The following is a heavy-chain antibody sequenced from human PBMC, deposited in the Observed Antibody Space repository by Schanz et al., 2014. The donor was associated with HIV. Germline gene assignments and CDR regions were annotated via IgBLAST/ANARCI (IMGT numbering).Heavy chain of an antibody. D-gene: IGHD3-22*01. V-gene: IGHV1-2*02. J-gene: IGHJ5*02. CDR2: INPKTGGA. CDR1: GYTFTAYY. CDR3: ARWYYTSAESRFDP. Sequence: QVQLVQSGAEVKKPGASLKVSCKASGYTFTAYYIHWMRQAPGQGLEWMGWINPKTGGAKFAHNLKGRATVTRDTSSEIISMNLSSLSSADTALYFCARWYYTSAESRFDPWGQGTLVTVSS.